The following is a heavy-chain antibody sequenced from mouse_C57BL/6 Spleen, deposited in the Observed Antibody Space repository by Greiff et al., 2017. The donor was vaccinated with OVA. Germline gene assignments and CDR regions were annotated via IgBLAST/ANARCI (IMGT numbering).Heavy chain of an antibody. CDR2: ISSGSSTI. CDR3: ARAGVTVVATRYFDV. D-gene: IGHD1-1*01. Sequence: EVQRVESGGGLVKPGGSLKLSCAASGFTFSDYGMHWVRQAPEKGLEWVAYISSGSSTIYSADTVKGRFTISRDNAKNTLFLQMTSLRSEDTAMYYCARAGVTVVATRYFDVWGTGTTVTVSS. CDR1: GFTFSDYG. J-gene: IGHJ1*03. V-gene: IGHV5-17*01.